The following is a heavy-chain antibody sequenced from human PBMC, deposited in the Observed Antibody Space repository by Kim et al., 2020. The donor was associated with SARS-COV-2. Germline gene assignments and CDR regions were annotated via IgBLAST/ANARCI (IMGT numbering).Heavy chain of an antibody. Sequence: GGSLRLSCAASGFTFISYAMSWVRQAPGKGLEWVSAISGSGGSTYYADSVKGRFTISRDNSKNTLYLQMNSLRAEDTAVYYCAKCGVDYGDYDSVGYYYYYMDVWGKGTTVTVSS. CDR1: GFTFISYA. J-gene: IGHJ6*03. CDR3: AKCGVDYGDYDSVGYYYYYMDV. CDR2: ISGSGGST. V-gene: IGHV3-23*01. D-gene: IGHD4-17*01.